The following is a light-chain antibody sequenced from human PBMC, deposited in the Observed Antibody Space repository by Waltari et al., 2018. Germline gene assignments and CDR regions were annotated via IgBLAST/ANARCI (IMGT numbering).Light chain of an antibody. Sequence: EIVLTQSPVTLSLSPGERATLSCRASQNIDSHLAWYQQKPGQAPRLLFYEASNRATGIPVRFSASGSGTDFTLTISSLGPEDFGVYYCQQRRNWQFTFGPGTKVDFK. V-gene: IGKV3D-11*02. CDR1: QNIDSH. CDR3: QQRRNWQFT. CDR2: EAS. J-gene: IGKJ3*01.